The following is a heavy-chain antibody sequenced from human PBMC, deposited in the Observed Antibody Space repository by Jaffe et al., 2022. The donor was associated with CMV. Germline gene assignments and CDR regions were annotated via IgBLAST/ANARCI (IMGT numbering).Heavy chain of an antibody. CDR3: TRDYSSSWPGWGYYYYYYMDV. CDR2: IRSKAYGGTT. CDR1: GFTFGDYA. J-gene: IGHJ6*03. Sequence: EVQLVESGGGLVQPGRSLRLSCTASGFTFGDYAMSWVRQAPGKGLEWVGFIRSKAYGGTTEYAASVKGRFTISRDDSKSIAYLQMNSLKTEDTAVYYCTRDYSSSWPGWGYYYYYYMDVWGKGTTVTVSS. V-gene: IGHV3-49*04. D-gene: IGHD6-13*01.